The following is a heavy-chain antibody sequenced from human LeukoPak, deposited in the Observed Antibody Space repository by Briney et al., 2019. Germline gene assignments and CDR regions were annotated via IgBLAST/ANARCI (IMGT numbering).Heavy chain of an antibody. Sequence: GGSLRLSCAASGFTFSSYAMSWVRQAPGKGLEWVSAISGSGGSTYYADSVKGRSTISRDNSKNTLYLQMNSLRAEDTAVYYCAKVGSSWSWSGLVYWGQGTLVTVSS. CDR2: ISGSGGST. CDR3: AKVGSSWSWSGLVY. CDR1: GFTFSSYA. J-gene: IGHJ4*02. D-gene: IGHD6-13*01. V-gene: IGHV3-23*01.